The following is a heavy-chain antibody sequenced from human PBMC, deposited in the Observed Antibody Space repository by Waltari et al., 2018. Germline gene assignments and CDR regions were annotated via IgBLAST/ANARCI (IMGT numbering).Heavy chain of an antibody. J-gene: IGHJ6*02. Sequence: EVQLLESGGGLVQPGGSLRLSCAASGFSFDSYAMSWVRQAPGKGLEWVSTISGSADSSYYADSVKGRFTISRDNSRNTVYLQINSLRAEDTAIYYCAKDRGPYNYGSVYWGGMDVVWGQGTTVTVSS. D-gene: IGHD5-18*01. CDR1: GFSFDSYA. CDR3: AKDRGPYNYGSVYWGGMDVV. V-gene: IGHV3-23*01. CDR2: ISGSADSS.